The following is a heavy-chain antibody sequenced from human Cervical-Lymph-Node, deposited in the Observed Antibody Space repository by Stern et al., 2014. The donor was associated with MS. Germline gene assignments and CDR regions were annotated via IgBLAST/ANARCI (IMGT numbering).Heavy chain of an antibody. Sequence: VQLVESGAEVKKPGASVKVSCKASGYTFIGYYIHWVRPAPGQGLEWMGWISPNSGGTNYAQKFQGRVTMTRDTSISTVYLELSSLSSDDTAVYYCARDLYCSGGSCYYYFDYWGQGTLVTVSS. CDR2: ISPNSGGT. CDR1: GYTFIGYY. D-gene: IGHD2-15*01. V-gene: IGHV1-2*02. J-gene: IGHJ4*02. CDR3: ARDLYCSGGSCYYYFDY.